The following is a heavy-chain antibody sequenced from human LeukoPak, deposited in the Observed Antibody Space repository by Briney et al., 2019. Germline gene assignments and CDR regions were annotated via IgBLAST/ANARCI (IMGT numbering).Heavy chain of an antibody. CDR3: AREGHYSSGWNDAFDI. CDR2: ICYDGSKK. CDR1: GFTFSSFP. Sequence: GGSLRLSCAASGFTFSSFPMNWVRQAPGKGLEWVAVICYDGSKKYYADSVKGGFTISRDNSKNTLYLQMNSLRAEDTAVYYCAREGHYSSGWNDAFDIWGQGTMVTVSS. V-gene: IGHV3-33*08. J-gene: IGHJ3*02. D-gene: IGHD6-19*01.